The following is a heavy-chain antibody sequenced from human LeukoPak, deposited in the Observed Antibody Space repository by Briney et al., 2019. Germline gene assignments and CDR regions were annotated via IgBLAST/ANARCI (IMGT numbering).Heavy chain of an antibody. D-gene: IGHD3-10*01. J-gene: IGHJ4*02. Sequence: GGSLRLSCAASGFTFSSYGMHWVRQAPGKGLEWVALISYDGSNKYYADSVKGRFTISRDNSKNTLYLQMNSLRAEDTAVYYCAKDHGMVRVDYWGQGTLVTVSS. CDR2: ISYDGSNK. V-gene: IGHV3-30*18. CDR3: AKDHGMVRVDY. CDR1: GFTFSSYG.